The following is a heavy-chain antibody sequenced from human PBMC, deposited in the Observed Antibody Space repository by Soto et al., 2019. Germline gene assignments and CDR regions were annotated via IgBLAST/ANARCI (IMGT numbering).Heavy chain of an antibody. Sequence: QVQLQQWGAGLLKPSETLSLTCAVYGGSFSGYYWSWIRQPPGKGLEWIGEINHSGSTNYNPSLKSRVTISVDKSKNQFSLKLSSVTAADTAVYYCAREVAVAGTTRYFDYWGQGTLVTVSS. CDR3: AREVAVAGTTRYFDY. D-gene: IGHD6-19*01. V-gene: IGHV4-34*01. CDR2: INHSGST. CDR1: GGSFSGYY. J-gene: IGHJ4*02.